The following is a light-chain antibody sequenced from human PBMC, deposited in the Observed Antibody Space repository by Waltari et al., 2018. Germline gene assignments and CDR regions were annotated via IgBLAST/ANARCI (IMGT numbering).Light chain of an antibody. Sequence: QSALTQPPSASGSPGQSVPISCTGTSSDVAGYDHVSWSRQHPGKAPKLMIYEVSKRPSGVPDRFSGSKSGNTASLTVSGLQAEDEADYYCSSHAGSNNLVFGGGTKLTVL. CDR1: SSDVAGYDH. CDR3: SSHAGSNNLV. CDR2: EVS. V-gene: IGLV2-8*01. J-gene: IGLJ2*01.